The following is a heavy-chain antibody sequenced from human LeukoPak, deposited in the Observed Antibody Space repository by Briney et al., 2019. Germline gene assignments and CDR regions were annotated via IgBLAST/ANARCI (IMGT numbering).Heavy chain of an antibody. J-gene: IGHJ4*02. CDR3: ATSLRTGGIFDY. Sequence: TGGSLRLSCGASGFTFSSYNMNWVRQAPGKGLEWVSSISSSGSYIYYADSVKGRFTISRDNAKNSLYLQMNGLRAEDTAVYYCATSLRTGGIFDYWGQGTLVTVSS. CDR2: ISSSGSYI. D-gene: IGHD2-15*01. CDR1: GFTFSSYN. V-gene: IGHV3-21*01.